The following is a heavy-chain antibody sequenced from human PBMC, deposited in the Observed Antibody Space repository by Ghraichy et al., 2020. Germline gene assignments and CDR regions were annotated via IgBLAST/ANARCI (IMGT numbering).Heavy chain of an antibody. Sequence: SETLSLTCIVSGASISNYYWSWIRQAPGKGLEWIGYVYSNGITNLNPSLRSRVTILIDRSKNQFSLHLNSVTAADTALYYCASTLLDSGSYSYYGMDVWGLGTMVTVSS. CDR2: VYSNGIT. CDR3: ASTLLDSGSYSYYGMDV. J-gene: IGHJ6*02. V-gene: IGHV4-59*01. CDR1: GASISNYY. D-gene: IGHD6-19*01.